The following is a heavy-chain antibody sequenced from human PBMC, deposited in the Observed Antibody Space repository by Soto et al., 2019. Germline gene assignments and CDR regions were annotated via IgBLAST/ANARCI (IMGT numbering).Heavy chain of an antibody. Sequence: EVQLVETGGGLIQPGGSLRLSCEVSGFSVSDSSMSWVRQAPGKGLEWVSVFYRGGSTDYADSVKGRGTVSRDTFKNTLFLKMDSLTVEDTAVYFCARDLGWNGLLNTYYYGMDVWGQGTTVTVS. J-gene: IGHJ6*02. CDR3: ARDLGWNGLLNTYYYGMDV. CDR1: GFSVSDSS. V-gene: IGHV3-53*02. D-gene: IGHD1-1*01. CDR2: FYRGGST.